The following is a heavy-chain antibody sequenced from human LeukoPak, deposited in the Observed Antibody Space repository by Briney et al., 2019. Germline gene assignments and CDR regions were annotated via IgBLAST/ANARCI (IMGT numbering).Heavy chain of an antibody. J-gene: IGHJ4*02. CDR1: GGTFSSYA. CDR2: INPTGGST. Sequence: GSSVKVSCKASGGTFSSYAISWVRQAPGQGLEWMGIINPTGGSTTYAQKFQGRVTMTRDTSTSTVYMELSSLRSDDTAMYYCARTAARRFDYWGQGTLVTVSS. V-gene: IGHV1-46*01. D-gene: IGHD6-6*01. CDR3: ARTAARRFDY.